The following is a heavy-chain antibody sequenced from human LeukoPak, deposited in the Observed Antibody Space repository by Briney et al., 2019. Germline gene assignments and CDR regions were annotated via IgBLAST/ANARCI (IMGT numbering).Heavy chain of an antibody. CDR2: MNPNSGNT. V-gene: IGHV1-8*03. D-gene: IGHD3-16*01. Sequence: ASVKVSCKASGYTFTSYYMHWVRQAPGQGLEWMGWMNPNSGNTGYAQKFQGRVTITRNTSISTAYMELSSLRSEDTAVYYCALYGLLGDAFDIWGQGTMVTVSS. J-gene: IGHJ3*02. CDR1: GYTFTSYY. CDR3: ALYGLLGDAFDI.